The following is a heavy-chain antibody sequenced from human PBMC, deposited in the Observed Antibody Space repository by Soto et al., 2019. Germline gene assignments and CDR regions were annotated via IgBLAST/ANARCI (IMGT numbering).Heavy chain of an antibody. Sequence: GASVKGSCEASGYTFTSYYMHWVRQAPGQGLEWMGIINPSGGSTSYAQKFQGRVTMTRDTSTSTVYMELSSLRSEDTAVYYCARAGAVLRFLEWLLAPHYYYYMDVWGKGTTVTVSS. CDR1: GYTFTSYY. CDR2: INPSGGST. D-gene: IGHD3-3*01. V-gene: IGHV1-46*03. CDR3: ARAGAVLRFLEWLLAPHYYYYMDV. J-gene: IGHJ6*03.